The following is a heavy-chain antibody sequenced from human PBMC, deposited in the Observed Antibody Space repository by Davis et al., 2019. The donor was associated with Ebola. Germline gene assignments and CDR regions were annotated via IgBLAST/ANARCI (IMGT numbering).Heavy chain of an antibody. CDR3: ARDLAPRYFDWWPDAFDL. CDR2: ISSSSGYI. D-gene: IGHD3-9*01. V-gene: IGHV3-21*01. Sequence: GGSLRLSCAASGFAFSSYTMNWVRQAPGKGLEWVSSISSSSGYIYYADSLKGRFTISRDNAKNSLYLQMNSLRAEDTAVYYCARDLAPRYFDWWPDAFDLWGQGTMVTVSS. CDR1: GFAFSSYT. J-gene: IGHJ3*01.